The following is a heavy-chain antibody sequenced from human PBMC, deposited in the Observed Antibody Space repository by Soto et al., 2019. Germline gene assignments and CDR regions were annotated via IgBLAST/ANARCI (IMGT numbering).Heavy chain of an antibody. V-gene: IGHV4-34*01. CDR2: INHSGST. Sequence: SETPYLLWAVYYRSFIGFYWSRVREPPGKGLEWIGEINHSGSTNYNPSLKSRVTISVDTAKNQFSLKLSSMTAADTAVYYCARRTGLLWFGELLYWFDPWGQGTLVTVSS. CDR3: ARRTGLLWFGELLYWFDP. D-gene: IGHD3-10*01. CDR1: YRSFIGFY. J-gene: IGHJ5*02.